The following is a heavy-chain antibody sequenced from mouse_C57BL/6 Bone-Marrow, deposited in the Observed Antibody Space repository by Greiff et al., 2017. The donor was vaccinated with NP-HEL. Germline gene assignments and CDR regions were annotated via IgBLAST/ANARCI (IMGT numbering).Heavy chain of an antibody. V-gene: IGHV7-1*01. J-gene: IGHJ1*03. Sequence: EVMLVESGGGLVQSGRSLRLSCATSGFTFSDFYMEWVRQAPGKGLEWIAASRNKANDYTTEYSASVKGRFIVSRDTSQSILYLQMNALRAEDTAIYYCARDAGYGHWYFDVWGTGTTVTVSS. CDR3: ARDAGYGHWYFDV. D-gene: IGHD1-1*02. CDR1: GFTFSDFY. CDR2: SRNKANDYTT.